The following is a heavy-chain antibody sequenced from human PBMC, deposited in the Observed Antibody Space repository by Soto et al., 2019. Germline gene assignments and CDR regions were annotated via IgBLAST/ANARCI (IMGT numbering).Heavy chain of an antibody. D-gene: IGHD1-26*01. CDR2: HYSGGST. Sequence: DVQLVESGGGLVQPGGSLRLSCAISGFSVSSNYLSWVRQAPGKGLEWVSVHYSGGSTYYADSVQGRFTISRDKSNNTLYLPMRRVRAEDTAVYFCARHRHPRGTVGATSPLDPWGQGTQVTVSS. V-gene: IGHV3-53*01. J-gene: IGHJ5*02. CDR3: ARHRHPRGTVGATSPLDP. CDR1: GFSVSSNY.